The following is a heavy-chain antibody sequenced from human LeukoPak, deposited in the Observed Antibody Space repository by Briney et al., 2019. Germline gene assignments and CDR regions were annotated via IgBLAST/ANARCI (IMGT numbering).Heavy chain of an antibody. V-gene: IGHV1-46*01. J-gene: IGHJ4*02. CDR2: INPSGGNI. CDR1: GYTFTSYG. CDR3: ARDQGLTGYFDY. D-gene: IGHD3-9*01. Sequence: ASVNVSCKASGYTFTSYGISWVRQAPGQGLEWMGIINPSGGNINYAQKFQGRVTMTRDTSTSTVYMELSSLRSEDTAVYFCARDQGLTGYFDYWGQGTLVTVSS.